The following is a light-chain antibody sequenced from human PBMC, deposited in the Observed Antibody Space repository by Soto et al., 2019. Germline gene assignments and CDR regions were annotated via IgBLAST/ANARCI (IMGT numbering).Light chain of an antibody. CDR3: QQRSNWPT. V-gene: IGKV3-11*01. CDR2: DAS. CDR1: QSVSSY. Sequence: VMTQSPLSLPVTLGQAATLSCRASQSVSSYLAWYQQKPGQAPRLLIYDASNRATGIPARFSGSGSGTDFTLTISSLEPEDFAVYYCQQRSNWPTFGQGTRLEIK. J-gene: IGKJ5*01.